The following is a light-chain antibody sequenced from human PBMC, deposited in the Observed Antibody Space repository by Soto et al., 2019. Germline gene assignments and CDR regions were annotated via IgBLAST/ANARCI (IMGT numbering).Light chain of an antibody. CDR3: QQYGSSGT. J-gene: IGKJ1*01. Sequence: EILLTQSPGTLSLSPGERATLSCRASQSVSNNYLAWYQRKPGKAPRLLIYGASNRATGIPDRLSGSGSGTDFTLTISRLEPEDFAVYYCQQYGSSGTFGQGTKVDIK. CDR2: GAS. V-gene: IGKV3-20*01. CDR1: QSVSNNY.